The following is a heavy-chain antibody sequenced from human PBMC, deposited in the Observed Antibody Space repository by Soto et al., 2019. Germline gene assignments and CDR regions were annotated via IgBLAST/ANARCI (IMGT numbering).Heavy chain of an antibody. J-gene: IGHJ6*02. CDR2: ISAYNGNT. V-gene: IGHV1-18*01. D-gene: IGHD6-6*01. CDR3: ARDREGIAARQHYYYGMDV. Sequence: QVPLVQSGAEVKKPGASVKVSCKASGYTFTSYGISWVRQAPGQGLEWMGWISAYNGNTNYAQKLQGRVTMTTDTSTSTAYMELSSLRSDDTAVYYCARDREGIAARQHYYYGMDVWGQGTTVTVSS. CDR1: GYTFTSYG.